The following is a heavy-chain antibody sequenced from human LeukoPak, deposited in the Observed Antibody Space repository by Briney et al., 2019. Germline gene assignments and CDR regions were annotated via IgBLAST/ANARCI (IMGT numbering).Heavy chain of an antibody. Sequence: PGGSLRLSCAASGFTLCSYGMHWVRQTPGKGLEWVAFIRYDGSNKYYADSVKGRFTISRDNSKNTLYLQMNSLRAEDTAVYYCAKDPQKWESYFDYWGQGTLVTVSS. J-gene: IGHJ4*02. V-gene: IGHV3-30*02. CDR3: AKDPQKWESYFDY. CDR2: IRYDGSNK. CDR1: GFTLCSYG. D-gene: IGHD1-26*01.